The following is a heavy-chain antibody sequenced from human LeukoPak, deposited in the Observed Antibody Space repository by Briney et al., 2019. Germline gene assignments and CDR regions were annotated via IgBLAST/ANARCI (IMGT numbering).Heavy chain of an antibody. CDR2: IYTSGNT. J-gene: IGHJ4*02. V-gene: IGHV4-4*07. CDR1: GGSISSYY. D-gene: IGHD3-22*01. Sequence: SETLSLTCTVSGGSISSYYWSWIRQPAGKGLEWIGHIYTSGNTNYNPYLKSRVTMSVDTSKNQFSLKLRSVTAADTAVYYCARDGYYFDSSGYYFWGQGTLVTVSS. CDR3: ARDGYYFDSSGYYF.